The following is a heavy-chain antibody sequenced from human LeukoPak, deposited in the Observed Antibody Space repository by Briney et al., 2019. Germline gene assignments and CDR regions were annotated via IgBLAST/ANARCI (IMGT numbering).Heavy chain of an antibody. CDR2: STTGTI. J-gene: IGHJ4*02. V-gene: IGHV3-48*04. Sequence: GGSLRLSCAASGFTFNTYIMNWVRQAPGKGLEWVSYSTTGTIYYADSLEGRFTISRDNAKNSLYLQMNSLRAEDPGVYYCAKGGVIAARPDDYWGQGTLVTVSS. CDR3: AKGGVIAARPDDY. CDR1: GFTFNTYI. D-gene: IGHD6-6*01.